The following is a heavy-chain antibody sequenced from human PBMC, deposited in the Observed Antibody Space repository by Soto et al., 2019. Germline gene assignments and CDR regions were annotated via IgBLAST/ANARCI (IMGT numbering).Heavy chain of an antibody. V-gene: IGHV1-8*01. D-gene: IGHD6-19*01. CDR1: GYTFTSYD. CDR2: MNPNSGNT. J-gene: IGHJ5*02. CDR3: AAQIAVAGQNWFDP. Sequence: QVQLVQSGAEVKKPGASVKVSCKASGYTFTSYDINWVRQATGQGLEWMGWMNPNSGNTGYAQKFQGRVTMTKNTSISTAYMELSSLRSEDTAVYYCAAQIAVAGQNWFDPWCQGTLVTVSS.